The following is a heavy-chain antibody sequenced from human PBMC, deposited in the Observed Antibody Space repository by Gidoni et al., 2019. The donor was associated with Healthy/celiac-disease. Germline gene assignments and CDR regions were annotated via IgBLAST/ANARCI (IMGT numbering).Heavy chain of an antibody. CDR1: GYTFTSYD. CDR3: ARGRSIAALFGIVKRKYYFDY. Sequence: QVQLVQSGAEVKKPGASVKVSCKASGYTFTSYDINWGRQATGQGLEWVGWMNPNSGNTGYAQKFQGRVTMTRITSISTAYMELSSLRSEDTAVYYCARGRSIAALFGIVKRKYYFDYWGQGTLVTVSS. CDR2: MNPNSGNT. V-gene: IGHV1-8*01. D-gene: IGHD6-6*01. J-gene: IGHJ4*02.